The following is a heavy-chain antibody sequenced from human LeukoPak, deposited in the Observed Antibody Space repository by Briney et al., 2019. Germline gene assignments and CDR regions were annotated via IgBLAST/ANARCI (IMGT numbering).Heavy chain of an antibody. Sequence: PSETLSLTCTVSGGSISSSNYYWGWIRQPPGKGLEWIGSMYYSGITYYNPSLKSRLTISVDTSKNQFSLKLSSVTAADTAVYYCASSVGATWFDYWGQGTPVTVSS. D-gene: IGHD1-26*01. CDR1: GGSISSSNYY. J-gene: IGHJ4*02. CDR2: MYYSGIT. V-gene: IGHV4-39*01. CDR3: ASSVGATWFDY.